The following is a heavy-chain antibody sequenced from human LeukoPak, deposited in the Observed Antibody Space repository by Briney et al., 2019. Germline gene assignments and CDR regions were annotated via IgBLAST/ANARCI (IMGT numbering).Heavy chain of an antibody. CDR2: IRSKANSYAT. J-gene: IGHJ4*02. V-gene: IGHV3-73*01. Sequence: GGSLRLSCAASGFTFSSYAMSWVRQASGKGLEWVGRIRSKANSYATAYAASVKGRFTISRDDSKNTAYLQMNSLKTEDTAVYYCTRLYYYDSSGYYQFDYWGQGTLVTVSS. CDR3: TRLYYYDSSGYYQFDY. D-gene: IGHD3-22*01. CDR1: GFTFSSYA.